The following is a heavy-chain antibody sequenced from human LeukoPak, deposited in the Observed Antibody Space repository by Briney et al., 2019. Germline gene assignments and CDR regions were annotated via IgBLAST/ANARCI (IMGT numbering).Heavy chain of an antibody. D-gene: IGHD3-22*01. CDR2: ISGSGSST. Sequence: GGSLRLSCAASGFTFSSYAMSWVRQAPGKGLEWVSAISGSGSSTYYADSVKGRFTISRDNSKNTLYLQMNSLRAEDTAVYYCAKDQATLYYYDSSGYHGYFDYWGQGTLVTVSS. CDR1: GFTFSSYA. CDR3: AKDQATLYYYDSSGYHGYFDY. J-gene: IGHJ4*02. V-gene: IGHV3-23*01.